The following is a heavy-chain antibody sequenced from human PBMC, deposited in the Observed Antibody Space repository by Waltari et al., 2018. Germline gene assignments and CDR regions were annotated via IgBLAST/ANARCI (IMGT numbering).Heavy chain of an antibody. CDR1: GASINNYY. J-gene: IGHJ6*02. CDR2: VSSSGGT. V-gene: IGHV4-4*09. Sequence: QVQLQESCPGLVTPSETLSLTCTVSGASINNYYWSWIRQPPGKGLDYIGYVSSSGGTNSNPSLKSRVTISLDTSKNQFSLKLSSVTAADTAVYYCARLPIPSYYYGMDVWGQGTTVTVSS. D-gene: IGHD2-21*01. CDR3: ARLPIPSYYYGMDV.